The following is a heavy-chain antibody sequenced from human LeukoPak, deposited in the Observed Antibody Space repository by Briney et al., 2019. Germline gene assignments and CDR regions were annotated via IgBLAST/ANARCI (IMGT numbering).Heavy chain of an antibody. CDR2: IYYSGST. CDR1: GGSISSSGYY. Sequence: SETLSLTCTVSGGSISSSGYYWGWIRQPPGKGLEWIGSIYYSGSTYYNPSLKSRVTISVDTSKNQFSLRLNSVNAADTAVYYCARGGAVIAAAGTLPFDYWGQGTLVTVSS. V-gene: IGHV4-39*01. J-gene: IGHJ4*02. D-gene: IGHD6-13*01. CDR3: ARGGAVIAAAGTLPFDY.